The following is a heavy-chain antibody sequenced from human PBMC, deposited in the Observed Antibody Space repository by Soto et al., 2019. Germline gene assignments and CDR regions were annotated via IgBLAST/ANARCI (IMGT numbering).Heavy chain of an antibody. CDR1: GFTFSSYS. CDR3: AKGGDGYDLIDY. D-gene: IGHD5-12*01. J-gene: IGHJ4*02. V-gene: IGHV3-21*01. CDR2: ISSSSSYI. Sequence: PGGSLRLSCAASGFTFSSYSMNWVRQAPGKGLEWVSSISSSSSYIYYADSVKGRFTISRDNAKNSLYLQMNSLRAEDTAVYYCAKGGDGYDLIDYWGQGTLVTVSS.